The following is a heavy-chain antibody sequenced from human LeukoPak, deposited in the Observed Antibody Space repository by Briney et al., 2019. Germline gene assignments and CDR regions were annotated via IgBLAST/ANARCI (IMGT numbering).Heavy chain of an antibody. CDR2: IYSGGST. V-gene: IGHV3-66*01. D-gene: IGHD5-18*01. CDR3: ARGYSYGGFDY. CDR1: GFTVSSNY. Sequence: GGSLRLSCAASGFTVSSNYMSWVRQAPGKGLEGVSVIYSGGSTYYADSVKGRFTISRDNAKNSLYLQMNSLRAEDTAVYYCARGYSYGGFDYWGQRTLVTVSS. J-gene: IGHJ4*02.